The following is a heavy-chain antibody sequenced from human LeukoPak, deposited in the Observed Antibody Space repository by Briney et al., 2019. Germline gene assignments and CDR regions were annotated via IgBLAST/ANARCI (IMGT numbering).Heavy chain of an antibody. D-gene: IGHD3-16*01. CDR1: GYAFTSNG. V-gene: IGHV1-18*01. Sequence: ASVKVSCKGSGYAFTSNGISWVRQAPGPGLEWMGWISAYNGNTNYAQKLQGRGTMTTDTSTSTAYMELRSLRSDDTAVYYCARGGRWVTLDYWGQGTLVTVSS. CDR3: ARGGRWVTLDY. CDR2: ISAYNGNT. J-gene: IGHJ4*02.